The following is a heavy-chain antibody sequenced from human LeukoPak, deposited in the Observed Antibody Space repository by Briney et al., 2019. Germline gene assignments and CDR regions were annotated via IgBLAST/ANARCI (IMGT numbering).Heavy chain of an antibody. J-gene: IGHJ4*02. Sequence: PSETLSLTCTVSGGSISSSSYYWGWIRQPPGKGLEWIGSIYYSGSTYYNPSLKSRATISVDTSENQFSLKLSSVTAADTAVYYCASLYCGGDCYPDYWGQGTLVTVSS. CDR1: GGSISSSSYY. V-gene: IGHV4-39*01. CDR2: IYYSGST. CDR3: ASLYCGGDCYPDY. D-gene: IGHD2-21*02.